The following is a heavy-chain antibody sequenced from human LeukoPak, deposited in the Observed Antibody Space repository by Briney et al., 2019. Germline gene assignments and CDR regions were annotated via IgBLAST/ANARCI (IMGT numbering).Heavy chain of an antibody. D-gene: IGHD3-3*01. J-gene: IGHJ4*02. V-gene: IGHV4-34*01. Sequence: PSETLSLTCAVYGGSFSGYYWSWIRPPPGKGLEWIGEINHSGSTNYNPSLKSRVTISVDTPKNQFSLKLSSVTAADTAVYYCARWFGVADYWGQGTLVTVSS. CDR1: GGSFSGYY. CDR3: ARWFGVADY. CDR2: INHSGST.